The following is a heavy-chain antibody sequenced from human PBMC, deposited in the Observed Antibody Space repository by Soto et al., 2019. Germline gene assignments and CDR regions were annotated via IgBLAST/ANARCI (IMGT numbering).Heavy chain of an antibody. D-gene: IGHD3-9*01. CDR3: ARTVLGPDILADQFVDYYYYMDV. V-gene: IGHV4-39*01. CDR1: GGSISSSSSY. CDR2: IYYSGST. Sequence: SETLSLTCTVSGGSISSSSSYWGWIRQPPGKGLEWIGYIYYSGSTNYNPSLKSRVTISVDTSKNQFSLKLNSVTAADTAMYYCARTVLGPDILADQFVDYYYYMDVWGQGTTVTVSS. J-gene: IGHJ6*03.